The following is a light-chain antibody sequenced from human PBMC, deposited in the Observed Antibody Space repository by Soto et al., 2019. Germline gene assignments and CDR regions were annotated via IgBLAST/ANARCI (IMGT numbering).Light chain of an antibody. CDR2: DAS. J-gene: IGKJ2*01. CDR3: QQYVTSPRT. V-gene: IGKV3-20*01. CDR1: QSISSNY. Sequence: EIVLTQSPGTLSLSPGEGATLSCRASQSISSNYLAWYQQKFGQAPRLLIYDASSRATGIPDRFSGSGSGTDFTLTISRLEPEDFAVYYCQQYVTSPRTFGKGTKLEIK.